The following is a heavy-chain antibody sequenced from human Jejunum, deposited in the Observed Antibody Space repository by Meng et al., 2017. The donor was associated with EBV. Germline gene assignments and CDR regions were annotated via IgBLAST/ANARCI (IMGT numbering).Heavy chain of an antibody. J-gene: IGHJ4*02. V-gene: IGHV1-3*01. CDR2: MKGGATST. CDR1: EYRFATVD. CDR3: ASGPSCSSGSCQEFDY. D-gene: IGHD2-2*01. Sequence: VAPGVAVTTAWASVVVSSQASEYRFATVDLHWMPQAPGRRLEWMGWMKGGATSTVYSQNFQGRLTLARDTSARTAFMELSSLTSEDTAVYYCASGPSCSSGSCQEFDYWGQGTLVTVSS.